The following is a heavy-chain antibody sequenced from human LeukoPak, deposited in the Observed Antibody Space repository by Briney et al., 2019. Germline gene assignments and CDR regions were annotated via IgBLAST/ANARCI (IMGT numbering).Heavy chain of an antibody. V-gene: IGHV1-8*01. D-gene: IGHD3-22*01. J-gene: IGHJ4*02. CDR2: MNPNSGNT. CDR3: ARLRVDSSGYSTFDY. CDR1: GYTFTSYD. Sequence: ASVKVSCKASGYTFTSYDINWVRQATGQGLEWMGWMNPNSGNTGYAQKFQGRVTMTRNTSISTAYMELSSLRPEDTAVYYCARLRVDSSGYSTFDYWGQGTLVTVSS.